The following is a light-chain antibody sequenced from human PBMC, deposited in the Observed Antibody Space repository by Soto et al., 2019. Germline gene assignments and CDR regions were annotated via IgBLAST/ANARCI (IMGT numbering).Light chain of an antibody. CDR2: DAS. CDR3: QQFSSYPLT. V-gene: IGKV3-20*01. J-gene: IGKJ4*01. CDR1: QTVRNNY. Sequence: ELVLTQSPGTLSLSPGERATLSCRASQTVRNNYLAWYQQKPGQAPRLLIYDASSRATGIPDRFSGGGSGTDLTLTISRLEPEDFAVYYCQQFSSYPLTFGGGTKVDIK.